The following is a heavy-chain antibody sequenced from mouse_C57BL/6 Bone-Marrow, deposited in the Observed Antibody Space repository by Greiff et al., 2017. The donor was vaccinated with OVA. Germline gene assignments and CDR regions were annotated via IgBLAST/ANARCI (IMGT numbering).Heavy chain of an antibody. CDR2: IYPGGGYT. CDR1: GYTFTNYW. Sequence: QVQLQQSGAELVRPGTSVTMSCKASGYTFTNYWIGWAKQRPGHGLEWIGDIYPGGGYTNYNEKFKGKATLTADKSSSTAYMQFSSLTSEDSAIYYCAVTGRRTWFAYWGQGTLVTVSA. V-gene: IGHV1-63*01. D-gene: IGHD4-1*01. J-gene: IGHJ3*01. CDR3: AVTGRRTWFAY.